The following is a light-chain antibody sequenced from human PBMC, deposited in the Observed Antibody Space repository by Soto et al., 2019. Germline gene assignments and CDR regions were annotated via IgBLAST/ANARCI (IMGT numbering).Light chain of an antibody. Sequence: DIVMTQSPDSLAVSLGERATINCKSSQSVLYSSNNKNYLAWYQQKPGQHPKLLIYWESTRESGVPDRFSGSGSGKDFTLTISSLQAEDVAVYYCQQYYSTPKPFGQGTKVGIK. CDR2: WES. CDR1: QSVLYSSNNKNY. CDR3: QQYYSTPKP. V-gene: IGKV4-1*01. J-gene: IGKJ1*01.